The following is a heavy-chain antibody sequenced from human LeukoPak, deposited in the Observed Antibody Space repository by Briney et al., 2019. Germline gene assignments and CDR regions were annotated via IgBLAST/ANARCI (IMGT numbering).Heavy chain of an antibody. CDR1: RFTFSSYV. Sequence: GGSLRLSCAASRFTFSSYVMNWVRQAPGKGLEWVSAISGSDDKTYYADSVQGRLTISRDNSKNTLYLQMNSLRAEDTAVYYCAKWQYGVGFDSWGQGTLVTVSS. CDR3: AKWQYGVGFDS. J-gene: IGHJ4*02. V-gene: IGHV3-23*01. D-gene: IGHD3-10*01. CDR2: ISGSDDKT.